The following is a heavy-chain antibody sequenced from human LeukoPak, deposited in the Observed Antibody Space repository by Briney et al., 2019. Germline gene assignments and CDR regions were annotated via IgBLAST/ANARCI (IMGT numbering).Heavy chain of an antibody. CDR2: IHSNGTP. D-gene: IGHD6-25*01. J-gene: IGHJ5*02. V-gene: IGHV4-59*07. CDR1: GDSISGYY. Sequence: TSHTQSLTCAVSGDSISGYYWRWIRQPPGKGLEWIAFIHSNGTPNYSPSLKSRVSLSVDPSNNQFSLNVNSVTAADTAVYDCARGGASSEWFDPGGQGTLVTVSA. CDR3: ARGGASSEWFDP.